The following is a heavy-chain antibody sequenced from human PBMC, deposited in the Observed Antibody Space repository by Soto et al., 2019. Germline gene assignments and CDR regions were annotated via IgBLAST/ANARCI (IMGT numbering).Heavy chain of an antibody. D-gene: IGHD6-19*01. Sequence: GGSLRLSCAASGCTFSSYAMSWVRQAPGKGLEWVSAISGSGGSTYYADSVKGRFTISRDNSKNTLYLQMNSLRAEDTAVYYCAKDIAVAGLSFDYWGQGTLVTVSS. CDR2: ISGSGGST. J-gene: IGHJ4*02. V-gene: IGHV3-23*01. CDR3: AKDIAVAGLSFDY. CDR1: GCTFSSYA.